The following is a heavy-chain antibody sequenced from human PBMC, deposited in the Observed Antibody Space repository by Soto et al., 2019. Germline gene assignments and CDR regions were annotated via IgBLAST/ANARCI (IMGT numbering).Heavy chain of an antibody. CDR2: IDPSGGST. J-gene: IGHJ6*02. V-gene: IGHV1-46*01. Sequence: ASVKVSCKASGYTFTSYGLSWVRQAPGQGLEWMGVIDPSGGSTSYAQKLQGRVTMTRDASTSTVYLELSSLRSDDTALYYCARDRGRAAAGEYYYYGMDVWGQGTTVSAS. D-gene: IGHD6-13*01. CDR3: ARDRGRAAAGEYYYYGMDV. CDR1: GYTFTSYG.